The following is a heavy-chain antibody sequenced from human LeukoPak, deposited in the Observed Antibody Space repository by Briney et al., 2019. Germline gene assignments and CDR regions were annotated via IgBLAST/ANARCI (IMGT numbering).Heavy chain of an antibody. CDR1: GFTFSSYG. CDR3: ARDPKYDTPSDY. CDR2: IRYDGSNK. J-gene: IGHJ4*02. V-gene: IGHV3-30*02. D-gene: IGHD3-9*01. Sequence: AGSLRLSCAASGFTFSSYGMRWVRQAPGKGLEWVAFIRYDGSNKYYADSVKGRFTISRDNAKNSLYLQMNSLRAEDTAVYYCARDPKYDTPSDYWGQGTLVTVSS.